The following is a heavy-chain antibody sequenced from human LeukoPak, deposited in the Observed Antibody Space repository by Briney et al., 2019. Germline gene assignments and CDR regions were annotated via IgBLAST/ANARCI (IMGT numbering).Heavy chain of an antibody. V-gene: IGHV3-30-3*01. CDR1: GFTFSSYA. D-gene: IGHD6-13*01. J-gene: IGHJ6*02. CDR2: ISYDGSNK. Sequence: GGSLRLSCAASGFTFSSYAMHWVRQAPGKGLEWVAVISYDGSNKYYADSVKGRFTISRDNSKNTLYLQMNSLRAEDTAVYYCARAQNPSSWFYGLDVWGQGTTVTVSS. CDR3: ARAQNPSSWFYGLDV.